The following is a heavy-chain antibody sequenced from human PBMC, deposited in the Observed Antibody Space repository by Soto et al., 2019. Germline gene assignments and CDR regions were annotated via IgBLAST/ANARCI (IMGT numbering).Heavy chain of an antibody. CDR1: GGSISSYY. J-gene: IGHJ6*02. V-gene: IGHV4-59*01. Sequence: PSETLSLTCTVSGGSISSYYWSWIRQPPGKGLGWIGYIYYSGSTNYNPSLKSRVTISVDTSKNQFSLKLSSVTAADTAVYYCARSGSSSWYRHYYYRMDVWGQGTTVTVSS. CDR3: ARSGSSSWYRHYYYRMDV. CDR2: IYYSGST. D-gene: IGHD6-13*01.